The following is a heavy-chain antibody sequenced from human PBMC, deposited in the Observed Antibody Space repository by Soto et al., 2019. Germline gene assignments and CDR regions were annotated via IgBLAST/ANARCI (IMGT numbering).Heavy chain of an antibody. V-gene: IGHV4-34*01. D-gene: IGHD3-9*01. CDR2: INHSGST. J-gene: IGHJ5*02. CDR1: GGSFSGYY. Sequence: ASETLSLTCAVYGGSFSGYYWSWIRQPPGKGLEWIGEINHSGSTNYNPSLRSRVTISVDTSKNQFSLKLSSVTAADTAVYYCARGSNYDILTGYYTRQNWFGPWGEGTLVAVAS. CDR3: ARGSNYDILTGYYTRQNWFGP.